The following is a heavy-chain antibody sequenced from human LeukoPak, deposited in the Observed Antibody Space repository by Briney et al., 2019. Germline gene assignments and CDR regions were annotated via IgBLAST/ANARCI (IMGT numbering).Heavy chain of an antibody. J-gene: IGHJ5*02. CDR1: AYTFTSYY. D-gene: IGHD1-1*01. Sequence: ASVTVSCKPSAYTFTSYYMHWVRQAPGQGLEWMGIINPSGGSTSYAEKFQGRVTMTRDTSTSTVYMELSSLRSEDTAVYYCAGESERRSEWFDPWGQGTLVTVSS. CDR3: AGESERRSEWFDP. CDR2: INPSGGST. V-gene: IGHV1-46*01.